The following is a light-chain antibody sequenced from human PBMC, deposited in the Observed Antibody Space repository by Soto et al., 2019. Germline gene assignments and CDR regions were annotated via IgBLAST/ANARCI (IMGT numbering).Light chain of an antibody. CDR3: QQAYSFPLT. CDR1: QGLGVW. CDR2: GAS. Sequence: DIQMTQSPSSVSASVGDRVTITCRASQGLGVWLGWYQQKPGKAPQLLIFGASGLQSGVPSRFSGSGSGTDFTLTISSLQPEDFATYYCQQAYSFPLTFGGGTTVDIK. V-gene: IGKV1-12*01. J-gene: IGKJ4*01.